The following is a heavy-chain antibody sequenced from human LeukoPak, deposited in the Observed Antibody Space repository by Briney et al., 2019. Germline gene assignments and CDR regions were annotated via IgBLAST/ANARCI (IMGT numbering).Heavy chain of an antibody. V-gene: IGHV4-59*01. CDR3: AIVLQQLLPLND. Sequence: KPSETLSHTCSIPLGCIICNYCSSIRQPPGKGLEWIGNIYYSGSTNYNPSLKSRVTISVDTYKNQFSLKLSSVTAADTAVYYCAIVLQQLLPLNDWGQGILVTVSS. CDR2: IYYSGST. D-gene: IGHD6-13*01. J-gene: IGHJ4*02. CDR1: LGCIICNY.